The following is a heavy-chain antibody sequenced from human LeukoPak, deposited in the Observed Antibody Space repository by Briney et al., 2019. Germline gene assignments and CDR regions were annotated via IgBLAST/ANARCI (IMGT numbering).Heavy chain of an antibody. J-gene: IGHJ4*02. CDR2: IRSDGSKE. V-gene: IGHV3-30*02. Sequence: GRSLRLSCAASGFTFSGYGIHWVRQAPGKGLEWVAFIRSDGSKEFYADSVKGRFTISRDNSKNTLYLQVNSLRVEDTAVYYCAKGYGYYFDYWGQGTLVIVSS. D-gene: IGHD5-18*01. CDR1: GFTFSGYG. CDR3: AKGYGYYFDY.